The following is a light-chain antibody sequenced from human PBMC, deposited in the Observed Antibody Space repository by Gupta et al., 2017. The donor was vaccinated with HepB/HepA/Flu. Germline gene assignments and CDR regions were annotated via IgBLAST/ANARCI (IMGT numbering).Light chain of an antibody. CDR1: QSVSSSY. V-gene: IGKV3-20*01. J-gene: IGKJ3*01. Sequence: IVLIPSPGTLSLSPGERATLSCRASQSVSSSYLAWYQQKPGQAPRLLIYGASSRATGIPDRFSGSGSGTDFTLTISRLEPEDFAVYYCQQYGSSMGATFGPGTKVDIK. CDR2: GAS. CDR3: QQYGSSMGAT.